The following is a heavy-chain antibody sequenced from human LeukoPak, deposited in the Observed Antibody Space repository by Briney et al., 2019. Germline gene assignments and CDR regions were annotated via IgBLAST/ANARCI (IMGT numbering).Heavy chain of an antibody. D-gene: IGHD4-11*01. V-gene: IGHV3-74*01. CDR3: AKALSSTALNGMDV. CDR1: GFSFSSDW. CDR2: INSDGTST. Sequence: GGSLRLSCAASGFSFSSDWMHWVRQVPGEGLVWVSRINSDGTSTAYADSVKGRFTISRDNAKNTLYLQMNSLRVEDTALYYCAKALSSTALNGMDVWGQGTTVTVSS. J-gene: IGHJ6*02.